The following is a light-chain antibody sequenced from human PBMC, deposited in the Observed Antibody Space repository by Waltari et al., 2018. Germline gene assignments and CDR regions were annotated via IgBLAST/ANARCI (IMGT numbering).Light chain of an antibody. CDR1: SSDVALYNL. J-gene: IGLJ2*01. CDR2: EGS. V-gene: IGLV2-23*03. Sequence: QSALTQPASVSGSPEQSITISCTGTSSDVALYNLVSWYQQHPGKAPKLMIYEGSKRPSGISSRFSGSKSGNTASLTISGLQAEDEADYYCSSYAGSTTFVIFGGGTKLTVL. CDR3: SSYAGSTTFVI.